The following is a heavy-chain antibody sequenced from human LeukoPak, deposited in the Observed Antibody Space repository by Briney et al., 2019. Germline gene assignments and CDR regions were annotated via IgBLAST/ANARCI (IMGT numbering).Heavy chain of an antibody. CDR3: AKGNGYSYGKNWFDP. CDR1: GFTFDDYA. V-gene: IGHV3-9*03. J-gene: IGHJ5*02. CDR2: ISWNSGSI. Sequence: PGRSLRLSCAASGFTFDDYAMHWVRQAPGKGLEWVSGISWNSGSIGYADSVKGRFTISRDNAKSSLYLQMNSLRAEDMALYYCAKGNGYSYGKNWFDPWGQGTLVTVSS. D-gene: IGHD5-18*01.